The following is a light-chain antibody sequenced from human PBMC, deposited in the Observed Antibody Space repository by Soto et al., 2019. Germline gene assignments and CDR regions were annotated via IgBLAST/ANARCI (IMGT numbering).Light chain of an antibody. CDR2: DAS. J-gene: IGKJ1*01. CDR1: ATVSNY. CDR3: QRGYTSLTT. V-gene: IGKV3-11*01. Sequence: DIALTQSPVVLSLSPGDRQNLSCMASATVSNYWLWYQQKPGQHPRLLIYDASERATVIPDWISGRGSGTYFILTSNRLEPDDFAEYYWQRGYTSLTTFGQGTKVDNK.